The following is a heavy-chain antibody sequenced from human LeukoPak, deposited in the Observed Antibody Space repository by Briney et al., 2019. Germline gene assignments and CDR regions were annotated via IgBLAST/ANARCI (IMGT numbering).Heavy chain of an antibody. D-gene: IGHD3-10*01. Sequence: GGSLRLSCAASGFTFSSYVMHWVRQAPGKGLEWVAVISYDGSNKYYADSVKGRFTISRDNSKNTLYLQMNSLRAEDTAVYYCAKRLGDYWGQGTLVTVSS. CDR2: ISYDGSNK. V-gene: IGHV3-30*18. J-gene: IGHJ4*02. CDR1: GFTFSSYV. CDR3: AKRLGDY.